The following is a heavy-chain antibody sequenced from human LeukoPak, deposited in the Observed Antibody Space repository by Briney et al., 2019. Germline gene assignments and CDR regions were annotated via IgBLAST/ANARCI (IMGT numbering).Heavy chain of an antibody. CDR2: ISSSSSYM. V-gene: IGHV3-21*01. Sequence: GGSLRLSCAASGFTFSSYSMYWVRQAPGKGLEWVSSISSSSSYMYYADSVKGRFTISRDNAKNSLYLQMNSLRAEDTAVYYCARDQTGFDYWGQGTLVTASS. CDR3: ARDQTGFDY. J-gene: IGHJ4*02. CDR1: GFTFSSYS.